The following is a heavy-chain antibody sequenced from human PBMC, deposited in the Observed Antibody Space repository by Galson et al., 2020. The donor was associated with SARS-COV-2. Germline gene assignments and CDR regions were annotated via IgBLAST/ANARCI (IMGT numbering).Heavy chain of an antibody. CDR2: ISRTSITI. CDR3: ARWSGVTAYYYCIGV. CDR1: GFTLSDYH. D-gene: IGHD4-4*01. Sequence: GGSLRLSCAASGFTLSDYHMHWVRQAPGKGLEWVSYISRTSITINYADSVRGRFTTSRDNAKNSLYLQINSLSAEDTGVYYCARWSGVTAYYYCIGVWGKGTTVTVSS. J-gene: IGHJ6*03. V-gene: IGHV3-48*01.